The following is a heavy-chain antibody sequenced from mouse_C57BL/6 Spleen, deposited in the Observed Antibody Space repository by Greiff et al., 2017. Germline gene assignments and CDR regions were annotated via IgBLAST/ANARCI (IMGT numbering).Heavy chain of an antibody. V-gene: IGHV1-50*01. Sequence: QVQLKQPGAELVKPGASVKLSCKASGYTFTSYWMQWVKQRPGQGLEWIGEIDPSDSYTNYNQKFKGKATLTVDTSSSTAYMQLSSLTSEDSAVYYFARRDYYGNLPMAMDYWGQGTSVTVSS. D-gene: IGHD2-1*01. J-gene: IGHJ4*01. CDR1: GYTFTSYW. CDR3: ARRDYYGNLPMAMDY. CDR2: IDPSDSYT.